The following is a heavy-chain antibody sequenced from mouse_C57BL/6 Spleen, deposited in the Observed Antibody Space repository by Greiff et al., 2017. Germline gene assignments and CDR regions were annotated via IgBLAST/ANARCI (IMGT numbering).Heavy chain of an antibody. CDR2: ISDGGSYT. D-gene: IGHD1-1*01. CDR3: ARGVLQRSDWYFDV. J-gene: IGHJ1*03. CDR1: GFTFSSYA. Sequence: EVQRVESGGGLVKPGGSLKLSCAASGFTFSSYAMSWVRQTPEKRLEWVATISDGGSYTYYPDNVKGRFTISRDNATNNLYLQMSHLKSEDTAMYYCARGVLQRSDWYFDVWGKGTTVTVSS. V-gene: IGHV5-4*01.